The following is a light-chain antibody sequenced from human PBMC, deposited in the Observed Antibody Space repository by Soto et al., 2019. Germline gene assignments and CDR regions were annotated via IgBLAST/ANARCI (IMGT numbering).Light chain of an antibody. CDR3: QQYGSRPYT. CDR2: GAS. CDR1: QSVYSSY. V-gene: IGKV3-20*01. Sequence: EIVLTQSPGTLSLSPGERATLSCRASQSVYSSYFAWYQQKPGQAPRLLIYGASYRATGIPDRFSGSGSGTDFTLTISRLEPEDFAVYYCQQYGSRPYTFGQGTKPEIK. J-gene: IGKJ2*01.